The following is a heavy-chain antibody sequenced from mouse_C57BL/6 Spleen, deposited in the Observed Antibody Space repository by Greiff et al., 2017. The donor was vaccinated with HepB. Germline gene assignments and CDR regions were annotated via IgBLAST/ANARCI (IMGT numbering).Heavy chain of an antibody. Sequence: QVQLQQSGPELVKPGASVKISCKASGYAFSSSWMNWVKQRPGKGLEWIGRIYPGDGDTNYNGKFKGKATLTADKSSSTAYMQLSSLTSEDSAVYFCARSGATVVPSRGFAYWGQGTLVTVSA. V-gene: IGHV1-82*01. CDR1: GYAFSSSW. CDR2: IYPGDGDT. D-gene: IGHD1-1*01. CDR3: ARSGATVVPSRGFAY. J-gene: IGHJ3*01.